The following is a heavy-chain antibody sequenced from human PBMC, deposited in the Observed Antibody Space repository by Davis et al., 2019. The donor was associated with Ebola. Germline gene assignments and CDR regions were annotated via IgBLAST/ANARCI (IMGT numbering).Heavy chain of an antibody. D-gene: IGHD2-2*01. Sequence: GSLRLSCTVSGGSISSYYWSWIRQPPGKGLEWIGYIYYSGSTNYNPSLKSRVTISVDTSKNQFSLKLSSVTAADTAVYYCARVQLDFLYYWYFDLWGRGTLVTVSS. V-gene: IGHV4-59*01. J-gene: IGHJ2*01. CDR1: GGSISSYY. CDR2: IYYSGST. CDR3: ARVQLDFLYYWYFDL.